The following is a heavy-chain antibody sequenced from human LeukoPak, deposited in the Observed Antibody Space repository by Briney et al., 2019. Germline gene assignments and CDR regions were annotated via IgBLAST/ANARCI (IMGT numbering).Heavy chain of an antibody. CDR3: ARDGRGVVVI. CDR1: GGSISSGSYY. J-gene: IGHJ4*02. Sequence: SETLSLTCTVSGGSISSGSYYWSWIRQRAGLGLEWIGRIYTSGSTNYNPSLKSRVTISVDTSKNQFSLKLSSVTAADTAVYYCARDGRGVVVIWGQGTLVTVSS. D-gene: IGHD3-22*01. V-gene: IGHV4-61*02. CDR2: IYTSGST.